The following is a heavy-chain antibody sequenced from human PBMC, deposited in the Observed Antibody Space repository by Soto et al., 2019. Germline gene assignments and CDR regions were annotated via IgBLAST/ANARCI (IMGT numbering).Heavy chain of an antibody. Sequence: SETLSLTCTVSGGSISSNYWSWVRQPPGKGLEWIGYIYYSGSTNYNPSLKSRVTISIATSKNQFSLKLSSVTAADTAVYYCARGGFYFDYWGQGTLVTVSS. D-gene: IGHD3-10*01. J-gene: IGHJ4*02. V-gene: IGHV4-59*01. CDR3: ARGGFYFDY. CDR2: IYYSGST. CDR1: GGSISSNY.